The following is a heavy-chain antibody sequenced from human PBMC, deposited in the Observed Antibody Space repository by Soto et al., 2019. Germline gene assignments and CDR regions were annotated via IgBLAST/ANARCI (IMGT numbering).Heavy chain of an antibody. Sequence: QVQLVQSGAEVKKPGSSVKVSCKASGGTFSSYTISWVRQAPGQGLEWMGRIIPILGIANYAQKFQCRVTITADKYASEDYLERGRRRSEDTAVYYCASLPPEYSNPGYYYYMDVWGKGTTVTVSS. J-gene: IGHJ6*03. CDR1: GGTFSSYT. CDR2: IIPILGIA. CDR3: ASLPPEYSNPGYYYYMDV. V-gene: IGHV1-69*02. D-gene: IGHD6-6*01.